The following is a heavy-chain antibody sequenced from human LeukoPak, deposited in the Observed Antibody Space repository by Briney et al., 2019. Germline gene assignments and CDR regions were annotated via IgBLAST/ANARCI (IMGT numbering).Heavy chain of an antibody. V-gene: IGHV3-23*01. CDR2: ISGSGGST. J-gene: IGHJ4*02. Sequence: GGSLRLSCAASGFTLSSYGMHWVRRAPGKGLEWVSGISGSGGSTYYADSVKGRFTISRDNSKNTLYLQMYSLRAGDTAVYYCAKPPDYGSGTFQFFDYWGQGTLVTVSS. CDR3: AKPPDYGSGTFQFFDY. CDR1: GFTLSSYG. D-gene: IGHD3-10*01.